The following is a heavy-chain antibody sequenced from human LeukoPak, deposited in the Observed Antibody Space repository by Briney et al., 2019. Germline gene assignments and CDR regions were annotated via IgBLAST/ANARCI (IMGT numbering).Heavy chain of an antibody. D-gene: IGHD6-19*01. V-gene: IGHV4-34*01. CDR3: ARGRIAVAGSYFDY. CDR1: GGSFSGYY. CDR2: INHSGST. J-gene: IGHJ4*02. Sequence: PSETLSLTCAVYGGSFSGYYWSWIRQPPGEGLEWIGEINHSGSTNYNPSLKSRVTISVDTSKNQFSLKLSSVTAADTAVYYCARGRIAVAGSYFDYWGQGTLVTVSS.